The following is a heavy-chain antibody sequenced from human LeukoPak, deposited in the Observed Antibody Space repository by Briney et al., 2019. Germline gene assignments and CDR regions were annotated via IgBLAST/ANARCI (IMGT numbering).Heavy chain of an antibody. CDR3: ARKTGYYFHPCDS. CDR2: ILHSGST. CDR1: GASIRSSTNW. V-gene: IGHV4-4*02. D-gene: IGHD3-22*01. Sequence: SETLSLTCAVSGASIRSSTNWWSWVRQPPGKGLEWIGEILHSGSTNYNPSLKSRVTMSADKSKNQFSLNLRSVTAADTAVYYCARKTGYYFHPCDSWGQGILVTVSS. J-gene: IGHJ4*02.